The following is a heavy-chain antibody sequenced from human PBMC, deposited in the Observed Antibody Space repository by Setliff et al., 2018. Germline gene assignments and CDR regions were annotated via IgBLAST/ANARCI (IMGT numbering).Heavy chain of an antibody. Sequence: GGSLRLSCAASGFTFSGSAMHWVRQASGKGLEWVGRIRSKANSYATAYAASVKGRFTISRDDSKNTAYLQMNSLKTEDTAVYYCTRPTEDDYDSSGYYDYWGQGTLVTVAS. D-gene: IGHD3-22*01. CDR2: IRSKANSYAT. V-gene: IGHV3-73*01. J-gene: IGHJ4*02. CDR1: GFTFSGSA. CDR3: TRPTEDDYDSSGYYDY.